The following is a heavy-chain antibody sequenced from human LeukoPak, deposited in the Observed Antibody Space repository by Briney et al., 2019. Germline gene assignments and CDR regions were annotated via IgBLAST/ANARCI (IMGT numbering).Heavy chain of an antibody. D-gene: IGHD3-3*01. CDR1: GYTFIDHY. V-gene: IGHV1-2*02. CDR3: ATEGNYYYYLDV. CDR2: INPKSGDT. J-gene: IGHJ6*03. Sequence: ASVKVSCKSSGYTFIDHYMHWVRQAPGQGLEWMGWINPKSGDTNYPQTFQGRVTMTRDTSISTVYMELSGLTSDDTALYYCATEGNYYYYLDVWGNGATVTASS.